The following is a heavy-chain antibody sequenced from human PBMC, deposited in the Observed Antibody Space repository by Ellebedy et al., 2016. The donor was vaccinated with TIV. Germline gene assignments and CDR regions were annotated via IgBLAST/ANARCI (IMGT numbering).Heavy chain of an antibody. V-gene: IGHV3-23*01. CDR2: ISGDGSSA. Sequence: GESLNISCAASGFTFGSFAMHWVRQAPGKGLEWLSVISGDGSSAYIADSVKGRFTLTRDNSKKTLYLQMNRLRTEDTAVYYCAKGSSSGFNYDRVGFEYWGQGTLVTVSS. D-gene: IGHD3-22*01. J-gene: IGHJ4*02. CDR3: AKGSSSGFNYDRVGFEY. CDR1: GFTFGSFA.